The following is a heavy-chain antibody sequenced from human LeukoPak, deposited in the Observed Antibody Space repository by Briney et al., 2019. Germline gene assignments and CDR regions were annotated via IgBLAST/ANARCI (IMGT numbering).Heavy chain of an antibody. CDR2: INHSGST. J-gene: IGHJ4*02. CDR1: GGSFSGYY. V-gene: IGHV4-34*01. Sequence: SETLSLTCAVYGGSFSGYYWSWIRQPPGRGLEWIGEINHSGSTNYNPSLKSRVTISVDTSKNQFSLKLSSVTAADTAVYYCARGLSGYSGYSLDYWGQGTLVTVSS. D-gene: IGHD5-12*01. CDR3: ARGLSGYSGYSLDY.